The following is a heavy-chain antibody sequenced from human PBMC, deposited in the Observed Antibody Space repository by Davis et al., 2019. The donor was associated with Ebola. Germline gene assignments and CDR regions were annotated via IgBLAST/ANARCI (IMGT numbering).Heavy chain of an antibody. CDR1: GFTLTNYA. Sequence: GESLKISCAASGFTLTNYAMSWVRQAPGKGLEWVSYISDSSTTIYYADSVRGRFTISRDNAKNSLYLQMNSLRAEDTAVYYCMRWSLYSGHDCDLWGQGTLVTVS. CDR3: MRWSLYSGHDCDL. D-gene: IGHD1-26*01. CDR2: ISDSSTTI. V-gene: IGHV3-48*04. J-gene: IGHJ5*02.